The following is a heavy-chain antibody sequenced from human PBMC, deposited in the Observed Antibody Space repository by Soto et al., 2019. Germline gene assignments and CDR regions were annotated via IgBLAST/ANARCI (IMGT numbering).Heavy chain of an antibody. J-gene: IGHJ4*02. CDR2: ISTYNGRT. CDR1: GYTFINYV. Sequence: ASVKVSCKASGYTFINYVITWVRQAPGQGLEWMGWISTYNGRTNYAQQFQGRVTMTTDTSTSTAYMELRTLRSDDTAVYYCAREAPAEYDSSGYFYDVELDYWGQG. D-gene: IGHD3-22*01. CDR3: AREAPAEYDSSGYFYDVELDY. V-gene: IGHV1-18*01.